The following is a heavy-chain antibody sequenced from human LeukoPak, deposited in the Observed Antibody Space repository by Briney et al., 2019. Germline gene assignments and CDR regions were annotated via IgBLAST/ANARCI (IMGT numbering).Heavy chain of an antibody. CDR3: ARSMVRGVSPSLAFDI. V-gene: IGHV1-2*06. Sequence: ASVKVSCKASGYTFTGYYMHWVRQAPGQGLEWMGRINPNSGGTNYAQKFQGRVTMTRDTSISTAYMELSRLRSDDTAVYYCARSMVRGVSPSLAFDIWGQGTMVTVSS. CDR2: INPNSGGT. CDR1: GYTFTGYY. J-gene: IGHJ3*02. D-gene: IGHD3-10*01.